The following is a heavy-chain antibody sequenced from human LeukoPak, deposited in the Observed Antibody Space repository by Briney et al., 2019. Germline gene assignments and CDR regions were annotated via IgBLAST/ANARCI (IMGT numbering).Heavy chain of an antibody. Sequence: ASVKVSCKTSGYTFTGYGIGWVRQAPGQGLEWMGWINPNSGGTNYAQKFQGRVTMTRDTSISTAYMELSRLRSDDTAVYYCARASGVFGVVKDSDWFDPWGQGTLVTVSS. CDR3: ARASGVFGVVKDSDWFDP. J-gene: IGHJ5*02. V-gene: IGHV1-2*02. CDR1: GYTFTGYG. CDR2: INPNSGGT. D-gene: IGHD3-3*01.